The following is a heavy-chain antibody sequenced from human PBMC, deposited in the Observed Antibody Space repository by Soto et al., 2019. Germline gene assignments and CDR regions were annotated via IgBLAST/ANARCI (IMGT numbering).Heavy chain of an antibody. D-gene: IGHD3-3*01. CDR2: IYSGGST. CDR3: ALRFLEGAGRYYYYGMDV. CDR1: GFTVSSNF. Sequence: PGGSLRLSCAASGFTVSSNFMSWVRQAPGKGLEWVSVIYSGGSTYYADSVKGRFTISRDNSKNTLYLQMNSLRAEDTAVYYCALRFLEGAGRYYYYGMDVWGQGTTVTVSS. V-gene: IGHV3-53*01. J-gene: IGHJ6*02.